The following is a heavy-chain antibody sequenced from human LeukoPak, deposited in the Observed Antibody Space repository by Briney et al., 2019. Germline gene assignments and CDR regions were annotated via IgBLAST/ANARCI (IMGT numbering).Heavy chain of an antibody. J-gene: IGHJ3*02. D-gene: IGHD6-6*01. CDR3: VREYSSSSGRAFDM. CDR2: ISTDGSST. V-gene: IGHV3-74*01. CDR1: GFTFSSYW. Sequence: GGSLRLSCAASGFTFSSYWMHWVRQAPGKGLVWVSRISTDGSSTNSADSVKGRLTISRDNAKNTLYLQMNSLRAEDTAVYYCVREYSSSSGRAFDMWGQGTVVTVSP.